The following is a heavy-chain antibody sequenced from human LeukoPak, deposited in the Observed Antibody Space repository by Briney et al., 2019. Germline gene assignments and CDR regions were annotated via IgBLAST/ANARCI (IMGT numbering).Heavy chain of an antibody. CDR2: ISGSGGST. D-gene: IGHD2/OR15-2a*01. CDR1: GFTFSSYA. CDR3: AKDQLLSWGYFQH. V-gene: IGHV3-23*01. Sequence: SGGSLRLSCAASGFTFSSYAMSWVRQAPGKGLEWVSAISGSGGSTYYADSVKGRFTISRDNSKNTLYLQMNSLRAEGTAVYYCAKDQLLSWGYFQHWGQGTLVTVSS. J-gene: IGHJ1*01.